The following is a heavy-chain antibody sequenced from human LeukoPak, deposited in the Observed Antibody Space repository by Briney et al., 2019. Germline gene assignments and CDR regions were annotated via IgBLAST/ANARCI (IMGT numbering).Heavy chain of an antibody. CDR3: ARGVGYCSSTSCYWWFDP. CDR1: GFTFSSYW. Sequence: GGSLRLSCAASGFTFSSYWMHWVRQAPGKGLVWVSRINSDGSSTSYADSVNGRFTISRDNAKNTLYLQMNSLRAEDTAVYYCARGVGYCSSTSCYWWFDPWGQGTLVTVSS. V-gene: IGHV3-74*01. J-gene: IGHJ5*02. CDR2: INSDGSST. D-gene: IGHD2-2*01.